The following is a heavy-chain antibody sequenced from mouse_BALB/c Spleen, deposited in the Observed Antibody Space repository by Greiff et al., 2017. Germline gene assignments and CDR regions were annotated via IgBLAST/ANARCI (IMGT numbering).Heavy chain of an antibody. J-gene: IGHJ2*01. CDR1: GFTFSSFG. CDR2: ISSGSSTI. CDR3: ARNRPPYYGSYLDY. V-gene: IGHV5-17*02. Sequence: EVKLMESGGGLVQPGGSRKLSCAASGFTFSSFGMHWVRQAPEKGLEWVAYISSGSSTIYYADTVKGRFTISRDNPKNTLFLQMTSLRSEDTAMYYCARNRPPYYGSYLDYWGQGTTLTVSS. D-gene: IGHD1-2*01.